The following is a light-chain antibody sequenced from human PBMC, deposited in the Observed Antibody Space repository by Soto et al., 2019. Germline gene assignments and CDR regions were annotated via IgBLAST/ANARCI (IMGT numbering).Light chain of an antibody. V-gene: IGKV3-20*01. CDR3: QQYDSSPRT. CDR2: RTS. CDR1: QGIKNY. J-gene: IGKJ1*01. Sequence: EIVLTQSPVTLSVSPGERATLSCRASQGIKNYLAWFQQKPGQAPRLLIYRTSNRATGIPDRFSGSGSGTDFTLTISRLEPEDFAVYWCQQYDSSPRTFGQGTKVDIK.